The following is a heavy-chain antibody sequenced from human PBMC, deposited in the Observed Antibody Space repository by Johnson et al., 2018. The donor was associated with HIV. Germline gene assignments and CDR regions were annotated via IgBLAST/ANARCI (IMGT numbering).Heavy chain of an antibody. CDR2: ISSSGKST. V-gene: IGHV3-11*01. D-gene: IGHD4-17*01. Sequence: QVQLVESGGGLVKPGGSLRLSCTVSGFIFRDYYMSWMRQAPGKGLEWVSYISSSGKSTNYADSVKGRFTISRDNAKNSLSLQMNSLKTEDTAVYYCTRLAPDYDDGHLDSFDIWGQGTMVIVSS. J-gene: IGHJ3*02. CDR1: GFIFRDYY. CDR3: TRLAPDYDDGHLDSFDI.